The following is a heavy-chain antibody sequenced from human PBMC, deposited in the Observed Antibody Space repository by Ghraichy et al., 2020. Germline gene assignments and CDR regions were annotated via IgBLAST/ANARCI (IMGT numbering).Heavy chain of an antibody. CDR3: RLVVAAHDAFDI. D-gene: IGHD2-15*01. Sequence: SETLSLTCTVSGGSISSSSYYWGWIRQPPGKGLEWIGSIYYSGSTYYNPSLKSRVTISVDTSKNQFSLKLSSVTAADTAVYYCRLVVAAHDAFDIWGQGTMVTVSS. J-gene: IGHJ3*02. V-gene: IGHV4-39*07. CDR1: GGSISSSSYY. CDR2: IYYSGST.